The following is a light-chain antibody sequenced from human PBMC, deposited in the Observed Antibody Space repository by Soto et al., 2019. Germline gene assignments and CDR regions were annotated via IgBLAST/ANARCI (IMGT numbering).Light chain of an antibody. V-gene: IGKV1-39*01. CDR3: QQTYSTPPIT. Sequence: DIQMTRSPSTLSASVGDRATITCRASQSVSSWLAWYPQKPGKAPKVLIYAASSLQSGVASRVSGSGSGTAFTLTISSLQPEDFATYYCQQTYSTPPITFGQGTRLEIK. J-gene: IGKJ5*01. CDR1: QSVSSW. CDR2: AAS.